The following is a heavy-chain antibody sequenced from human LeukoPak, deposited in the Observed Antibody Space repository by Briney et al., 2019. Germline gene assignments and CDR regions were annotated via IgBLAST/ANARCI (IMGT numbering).Heavy chain of an antibody. CDR1: GGSIRSADHY. V-gene: IGHV4-30-4*01. J-gene: IGHJ5*02. CDR2: IFYSGTT. CDR3: GRAFAPIVVVPAATNWFDP. Sequence: SETLSLTCTVSGGSIRSADHYWSWIRQPPGKGLEWVGYIFYSGTTYYNPSLKSRVTISVDTSKNQFSLKVSSVTAADTAVYYCGRAFAPIVVVPAATNWFDPWGQGTLVTVSS. D-gene: IGHD2-2*01.